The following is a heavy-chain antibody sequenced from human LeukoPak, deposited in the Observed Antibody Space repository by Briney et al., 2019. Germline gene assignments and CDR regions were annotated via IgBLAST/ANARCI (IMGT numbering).Heavy chain of an antibody. D-gene: IGHD3-9*01. V-gene: IGHV3-23*01. J-gene: IGHJ4*02. CDR1: GFTFSNYA. CDR3: AKAKYFDWLSTYYFNH. CDR2: ISGSGYST. Sequence: GGSLRLSCAASGFTFSNYAMNWVRQAPGKGLEWVSGISGSGYSTYYADSVKGRFTISRDNSKNTLYLQMNSLRAEDTAVYYCAKAKYFDWLSTYYFNHWGQGTLVTVSS.